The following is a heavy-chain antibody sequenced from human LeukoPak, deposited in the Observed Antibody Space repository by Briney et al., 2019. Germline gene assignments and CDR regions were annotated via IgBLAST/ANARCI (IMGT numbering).Heavy chain of an antibody. CDR2: ISYDGSNK. CDR1: GFTFSSYG. Sequence: GGSLRLSCAASGFTFSSYGMHWVRQAPGKGLEWVAVISYDGSNKYYADSVKGRFTISRDNSKNTLYLQMNSLRAEDTAVYYCARDLFPFPGPYYFDYWGQGTLVTVSS. D-gene: IGHD2/OR15-2a*01. J-gene: IGHJ4*02. V-gene: IGHV3-30*19. CDR3: ARDLFPFPGPYYFDY.